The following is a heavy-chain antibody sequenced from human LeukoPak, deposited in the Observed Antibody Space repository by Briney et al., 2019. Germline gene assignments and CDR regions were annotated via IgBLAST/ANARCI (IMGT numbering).Heavy chain of an antibody. J-gene: IGHJ4*02. CDR2: ISGDGT. Sequence: PGGSLRLSCAASGFTFSVYGMSWVRQAPGKGLEWVSAISGDGTYYADSVKGRFTISRDNSKNTLYLQMNSLRAEDTAVYYCAIIPEYTSTWYFVYWGQGTLVTVSS. CDR3: AIIPEYTSTWYFVY. D-gene: IGHD6-13*01. V-gene: IGHV3-23*01. CDR1: GFTFSVYG.